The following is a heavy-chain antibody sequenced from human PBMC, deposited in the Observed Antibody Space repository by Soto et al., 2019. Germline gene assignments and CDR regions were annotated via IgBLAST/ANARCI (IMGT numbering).Heavy chain of an antibody. CDR2: IKSKTDGGTT. Sequence: PGGSLRLSCAASGFTFSNAWMSWVRQAPGKGLEWVGRIKSKTDGGTTDYAAPVKGRFTISRDDSKNTLYLQMNSLKTEDTAVYYCTTSRITIFGVVISYYYYYGMDVWGQGTTVTASS. J-gene: IGHJ6*02. CDR1: GFTFSNAW. CDR3: TTSRITIFGVVISYYYYYGMDV. V-gene: IGHV3-15*01. D-gene: IGHD3-3*01.